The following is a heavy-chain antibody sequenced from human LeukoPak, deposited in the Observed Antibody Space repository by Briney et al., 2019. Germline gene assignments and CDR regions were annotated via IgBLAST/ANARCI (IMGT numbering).Heavy chain of an antibody. D-gene: IGHD5-18*01. V-gene: IGHV3-23*01. CDR3: AKGNGYSYGRYYFDY. CDR2: ITASGGNT. J-gene: IGHJ4*02. CDR1: GFTFSNYA. Sequence: EGSLRLSCAASGFTFSNYAMGWVRQAPGKGLEWVSAITASGGNTYYADSVKGRFTISRDNSKNTLYLQANSLRAEDTAVYYCAKGNGYSYGRYYFDYWGQGTLVTVSS.